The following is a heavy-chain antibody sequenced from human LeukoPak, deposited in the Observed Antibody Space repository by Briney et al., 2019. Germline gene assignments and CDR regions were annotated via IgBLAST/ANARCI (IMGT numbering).Heavy chain of an antibody. J-gene: IGHJ6*03. CDR1: GYSISSGYY. D-gene: IGHD4-11*01. CDR3: ASLGVGDYSNYGYYYYMDV. CDR2: IYHSDTT. Sequence: SETLSLTCTVSGYSISSGYYWGWIRQPSGKGLEWIGSIYHSDTTYHNPSLKSRVTISVDTSKNQFSLKLSSVTAADTAVYYCASLGVGDYSNYGYYYYMDVWGKGTTVTVSS. V-gene: IGHV4-38-2*02.